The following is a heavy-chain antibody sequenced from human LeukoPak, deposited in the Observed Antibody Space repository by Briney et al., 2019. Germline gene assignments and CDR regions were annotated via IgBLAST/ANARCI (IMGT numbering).Heavy chain of an antibody. J-gene: IGHJ4*02. D-gene: IGHD6-13*01. CDR1: GGSISRTSYY. CDR3: ARGDSSTWFPSGLHIDH. Sequence: PSETLSLTCTVSGGSISRTSYYWGWIRQPPGEGLEWIGSIFYSGTTYYNPSLESRLTISADTSKNQFSLNLNSVTAADTAVYFCARGDSSTWFPSGLHIDHWGQGILVSVSS. V-gene: IGHV4-39*07. CDR2: IFYSGTT.